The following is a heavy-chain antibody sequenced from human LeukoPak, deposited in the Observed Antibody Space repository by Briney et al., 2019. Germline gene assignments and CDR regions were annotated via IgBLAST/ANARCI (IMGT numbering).Heavy chain of an antibody. CDR1: GYIFGDYI. Sequence: PGGSLRLSCEGSGYIFGDYIMSWDRQAPGKGLEWLAFISTSSNTIYYAGSVQGRFTVSRDNAKNFLYLQMNSLRAEDTAHYYCARGAAHSYGYFSDYWGQGILVAVSS. CDR2: ISTSSNTI. V-gene: IGHV3-48*01. D-gene: IGHD4-17*01. J-gene: IGHJ4*02. CDR3: ARGAAHSYGYFSDY.